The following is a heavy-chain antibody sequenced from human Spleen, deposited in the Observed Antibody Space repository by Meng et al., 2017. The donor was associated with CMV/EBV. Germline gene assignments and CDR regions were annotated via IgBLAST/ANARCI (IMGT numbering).Heavy chain of an antibody. CDR2: TSAHSRLT. D-gene: IGHD2-2*01. CDR1: GYTFTSFG. V-gene: IGHV1-18*01. J-gene: IGHJ4*02. Sequence: ASVKGSCKASGYTFTSFGVTWVRQAPGQGLEWLGWTSAHSRLTNNAQKVQGRITMTTDTSTSTAHLDLRRLRSDDTAVYYCARVIGGNYQLSYFDYWGQGTLVTVSS. CDR3: ARVIGGNYQLSYFDY.